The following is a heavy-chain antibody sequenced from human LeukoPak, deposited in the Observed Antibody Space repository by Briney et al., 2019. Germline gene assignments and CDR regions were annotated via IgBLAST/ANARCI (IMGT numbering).Heavy chain of an antibody. V-gene: IGHV4-34*01. CDR2: INHSGST. CDR1: GGSFSGYY. Sequence: PSETLSLTCAVYGGSFSGYYWSWIRQPPGKGLEWIGEINHSGSTNYNPSLKSRVTISVDTSKNQVSLKRSSVTATDTAVYYCAVEYSSSDWFDPWGEGTRVSVSS. D-gene: IGHD6-6*01. CDR3: AVEYSSSDWFDP. J-gene: IGHJ5*02.